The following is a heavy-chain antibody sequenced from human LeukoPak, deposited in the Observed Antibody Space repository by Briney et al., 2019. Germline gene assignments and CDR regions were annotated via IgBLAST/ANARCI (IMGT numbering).Heavy chain of an antibody. J-gene: IGHJ4*02. CDR1: GGSFSGYY. CDR3: ARVGGATAAHFDY. CDR2: INHSGST. Sequence: SETLSLTCTVSGGSFSGYYWSWIRQPPGKGLEWIGEINHSGSTNYNPSLKSRVTISVDKSKNQFSLKLSSVTAADTAVYYCARVGGATAAHFDYWGQGTLVTVSS. V-gene: IGHV4-34*01. D-gene: IGHD2-2*01.